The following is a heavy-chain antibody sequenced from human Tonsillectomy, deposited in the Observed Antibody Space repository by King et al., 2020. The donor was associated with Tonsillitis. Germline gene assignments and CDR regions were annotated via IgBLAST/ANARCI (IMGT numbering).Heavy chain of an antibody. J-gene: IGHJ4*02. CDR1: GFTFNNYA. D-gene: IGHD3-22*01. CDR3: AKDGGYYDSSGYYYD. CDR2: ISGSGDRT. V-gene: IGHV3-23*04. Sequence: VQLVESGGGLVQPGGSLRLSCAASGFTFNNYAMSWVRQAPGKGLEWVSAISGSGDRTYYGDSVKGRFTISRDNSKNTLYLQLNSLSAEDTAGYYCAKDGGYYDSSGYYYDWGQGTLVTVSS.